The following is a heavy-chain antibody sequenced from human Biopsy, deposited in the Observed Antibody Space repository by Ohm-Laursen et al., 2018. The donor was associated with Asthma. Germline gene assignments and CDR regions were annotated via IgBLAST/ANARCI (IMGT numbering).Heavy chain of an antibody. V-gene: IGHV4-39*07. J-gene: IGHJ6*02. D-gene: IGHD1-26*01. Sequence: SDTLSLTCTVSGGSMSSSSYSWGWIRQPPGKGLEWIGSISYTGNTDIPSLRSRVTLSVDTSKNQFSLRLTSVTAADTAVYYCARGSSSRLSQWELLVSGGKRAHSYYGMDVWGQGTTVTVSS. CDR1: GGSMSSSSYS. CDR2: ISYTGNT. CDR3: ARGSSSRLSQWELLVSGGKRAHSYYGMDV.